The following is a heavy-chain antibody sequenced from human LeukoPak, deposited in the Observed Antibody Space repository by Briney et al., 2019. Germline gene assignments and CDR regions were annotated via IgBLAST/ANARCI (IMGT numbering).Heavy chain of an antibody. CDR2: ISAYNGNT. J-gene: IGHJ1*01. Sequence: GASVKVSCKASGYTFTSYGISWVRQAPGQGLEWMGWISAYNGNTNYAQKLQGRVTMTTDTSTSTAYMELRSLRSDDTAVYYCARAESESITIFGVVIASEYFQHWGQGTLVTVSS. CDR3: ARAESESITIFGVVIASEYFQH. D-gene: IGHD3-3*01. CDR1: GYTFTSYG. V-gene: IGHV1-18*01.